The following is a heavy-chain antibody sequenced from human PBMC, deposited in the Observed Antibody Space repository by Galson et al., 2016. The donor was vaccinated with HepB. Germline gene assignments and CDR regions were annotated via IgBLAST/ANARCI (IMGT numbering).Heavy chain of an antibody. D-gene: IGHD2-2*01. V-gene: IGHV3-23*01. CDR2: ISRSGDST. CDR3: VQGSTAPAV. CDR1: GFTFNNYG. J-gene: IGHJ6*04. Sequence: SLRLSCAASGFTFNNYGMTWVRQAPGKGLEVVSSISRSGDSTDYADSVKGRFIISRDNTKNTLSLQMNSLRAEDTAVYYCVQGSTAPAVWGKGTTVIVSS.